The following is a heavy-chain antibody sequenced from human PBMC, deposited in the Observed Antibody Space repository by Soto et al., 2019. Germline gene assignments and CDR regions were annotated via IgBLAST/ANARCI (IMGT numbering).Heavy chain of an antibody. CDR2: INPNSGGT. Sequence: ASVKVSCKASGYTFTGYYMHWVRQAPGQGLEWMGWINPNSGGTNYAQKFQGRVTMTRDTSISTAYMELSRLSSDDTAVYYCARDGPYSSSSWFDPWGQGTLVTVSS. D-gene: IGHD6-6*01. J-gene: IGHJ5*02. CDR1: GYTFTGYY. V-gene: IGHV1-2*02. CDR3: ARDGPYSSSSWFDP.